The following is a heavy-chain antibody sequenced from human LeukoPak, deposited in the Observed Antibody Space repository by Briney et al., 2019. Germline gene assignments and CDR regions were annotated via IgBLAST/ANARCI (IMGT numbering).Heavy chain of an antibody. V-gene: IGHV4-34*01. J-gene: IGHJ4*02. CDR1: GGSFSGYY. D-gene: IGHD6-13*01. Sequence: SETLSLTCAVYGGSFSGYYWSWIRQPPGKGLEWIGEINHSGSTNYNPSLKSRVTISVDTSKNQFSLKLSSMTAADTAVYYCAREGVAAAGTLYYFDYWGQGTLVTVSS. CDR3: AREGVAAAGTLYYFDY. CDR2: INHSGST.